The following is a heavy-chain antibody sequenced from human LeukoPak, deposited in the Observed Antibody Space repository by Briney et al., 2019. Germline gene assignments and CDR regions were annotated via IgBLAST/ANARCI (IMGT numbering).Heavy chain of an antibody. Sequence: SVNVSCKASGGTFIIYAISWVRQAPGQGLEWMGGIIPIFGTANYAQKFQGRVTITADESTSTAYMELSSLRSEDTAVYYCARDQAFSGWQGFYYYGMDVWGQGTMVTVSS. CDR2: IIPIFGTA. CDR3: ARDQAFSGWQGFYYYGMDV. D-gene: IGHD6-19*01. CDR1: GGTFIIYA. J-gene: IGHJ6*02. V-gene: IGHV1-69*13.